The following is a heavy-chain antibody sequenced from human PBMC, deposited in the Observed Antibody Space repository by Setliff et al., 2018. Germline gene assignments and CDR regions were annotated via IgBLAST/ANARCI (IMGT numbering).Heavy chain of an antibody. CDR2: IRSSNSYT. J-gene: IGHJ4*02. Sequence: GESLKISCVVSGFTFSDYYMSWIRQAPGKGPEWVSYIRSSNSYTNYADSVKGLFTISRDNAKNSLYLQMNSLRAEDTAVYYCARENYYVSSGYYYGVDYWGQGTLVTVSS. D-gene: IGHD3-22*01. CDR3: ARENYYVSSGYYYGVDY. V-gene: IGHV3-11*05. CDR1: GFTFSDYY.